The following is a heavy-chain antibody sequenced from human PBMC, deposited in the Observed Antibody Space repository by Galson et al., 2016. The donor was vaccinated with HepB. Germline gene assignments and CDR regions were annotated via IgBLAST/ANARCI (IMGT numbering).Heavy chain of an antibody. CDR3: TRDLFDYWSGPEGY. J-gene: IGHJ4*02. V-gene: IGHV3-20*04. D-gene: IGHD3-3*01. Sequence: SLRLSCAASGFSFDVYGMSWVRQVPGKGLEWVAGINWSGTVTGYADSVKDRFTISRDNTQNSLYLEVSSLRAEDRALYYCTRDLFDYWSGPEGYWGQGTLVTVAS. CDR2: INWSGTVT. CDR1: GFSFDVYG.